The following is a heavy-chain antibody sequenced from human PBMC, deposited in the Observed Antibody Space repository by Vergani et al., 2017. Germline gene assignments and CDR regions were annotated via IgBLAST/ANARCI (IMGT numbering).Heavy chain of an antibody. V-gene: IGHV2-70*04. CDR2: IDWDDDK. Sequence: QITLKESGPTLVKPTQTLTLTCTFSGFSLSTSGVGVGWIRQPPGKALEWLARIDWDDDKYYSTSLKTRLTISKDTSKNQVVLTMTNMDPVDTATYYCARIGIAVAGTGGEFDYWGQGTLVTVSS. CDR3: ARIGIAVAGTGGEFDY. D-gene: IGHD6-19*01. CDR1: GFSLSTSGVG. J-gene: IGHJ4*02.